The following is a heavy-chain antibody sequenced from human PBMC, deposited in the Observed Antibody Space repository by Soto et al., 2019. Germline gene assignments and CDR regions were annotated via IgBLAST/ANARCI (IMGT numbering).Heavy chain of an antibody. CDR1: GFTFSSYA. Sequence: QVQLVESGGGVVQPGRSLRLSCAASGFTFSSYAMHWVRQAPGKGLEWVAVISYDGSNKYYADSVKGRFTISRDNSKNTLYLQMNSLRAEDTAVYYCASHTYNITGTTNADRRDYWGQGTLVTVSS. V-gene: IGHV3-30-3*01. CDR3: ASHTYNITGTTNADRRDY. D-gene: IGHD1-7*01. CDR2: ISYDGSNK. J-gene: IGHJ4*02.